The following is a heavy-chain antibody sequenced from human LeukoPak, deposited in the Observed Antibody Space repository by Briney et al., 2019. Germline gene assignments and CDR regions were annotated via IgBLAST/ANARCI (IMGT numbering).Heavy chain of an antibody. D-gene: IGHD1-26*01. CDR1: GFTFSSYG. CDR3: ARVRGSHYFFDY. Sequence: GGSLRLSCAASGFTFSSYGMHWVRRAPGKGLEWVAVIWYDGSNKYYADSVKGRFTISRDNSKNTLYLQMNSLRAEDTAVYYCARVRGSHYFFDYWGQGTLVTVSS. CDR2: IWYDGSNK. J-gene: IGHJ4*02. V-gene: IGHV3-33*01.